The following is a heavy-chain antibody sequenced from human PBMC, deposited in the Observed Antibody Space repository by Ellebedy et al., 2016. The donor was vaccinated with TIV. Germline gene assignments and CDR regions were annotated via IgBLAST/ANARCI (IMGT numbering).Heavy chain of an antibody. CDR3: AREPMVRGVIRRGYAMDV. D-gene: IGHD3-10*01. J-gene: IGHJ6*02. CDR2: IWYDGSNK. V-gene: IGHV3-33*01. CDR1: GFTFSSYG. Sequence: GGSLTLSXAASGFTFSSYGMHWVRQAPGKGLEWVAVIWYDGSNKYYADSVKGRFTISRDNSKNTLYLQMNSLRAEDTALYHCAREPMVRGVIRRGYAMDVWGQGTTVTVSS.